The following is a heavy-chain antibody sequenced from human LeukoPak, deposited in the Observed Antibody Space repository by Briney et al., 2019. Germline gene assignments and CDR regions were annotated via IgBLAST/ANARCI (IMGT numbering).Heavy chain of an antibody. CDR1: GFTVSDNY. CDR3: ARDETYDYVGGSYRYPFDY. V-gene: IGHV3-66*01. J-gene: IGHJ4*02. CDR2: IYSSGTT. D-gene: IGHD3-16*02. Sequence: GGSLRLSCTASGFTVSDNYMSWVRQAPGKGLEWVLVIYSSGTTYYADSVKGRFTISRDNSKNTLYLQMNSLRVEDTAVYYCARDETYDYVGGSYRYPFDYGGQGTLVTVSA.